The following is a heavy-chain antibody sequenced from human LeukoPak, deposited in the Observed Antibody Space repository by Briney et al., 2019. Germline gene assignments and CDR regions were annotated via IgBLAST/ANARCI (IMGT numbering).Heavy chain of an antibody. CDR2: ISGSGGST. V-gene: IGHV3-23*01. J-gene: IGHJ5*02. Sequence: PGGSLRLSCAASGFTFSSYAMSWVRQAPGKGLEWVSAISGSGGSTYYADSVKGRFTISRDNSKNTLYLQMNSLRAEDTAVYYRAKDGYSSSWYLTWFDPWGQGTLVTVSS. CDR1: GFTFSSYA. CDR3: AKDGYSSSWYLTWFDP. D-gene: IGHD6-13*01.